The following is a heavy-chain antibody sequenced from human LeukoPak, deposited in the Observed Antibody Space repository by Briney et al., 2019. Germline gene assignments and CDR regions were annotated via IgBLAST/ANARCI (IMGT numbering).Heavy chain of an antibody. J-gene: IGHJ4*02. V-gene: IGHV4-39*01. CDR3: ARRKDSYVDY. D-gene: IGHD5-18*01. CDR1: GGSISSSSYY. CDR2: IYYSGST. Sequence: SETLSLTCTVSGGSISSSSYYWGWIRQPPGKSLEWIGSIYYSGSTYYNPSLKSRVTISVDTSKNQFSLKLSSVTAADTAVYYCARRKDSYVDYWGQGTLVTVSS.